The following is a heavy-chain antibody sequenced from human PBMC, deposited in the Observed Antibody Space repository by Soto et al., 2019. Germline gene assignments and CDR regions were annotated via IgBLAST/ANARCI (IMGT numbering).Heavy chain of an antibody. V-gene: IGHV4-31*03. CDR3: ARYSRTYDFWSGFGFSI. Sequence: QVQLQESGPGLVKPSQTLSLTCTVSGGSISSGGYYWSWIGQHPGKGLEWIGYIYYSGSTYYNPSLMTRVTISVDTSKNQFSLKLSSVTAADTAVYYCARYSRTYDFWSGFGFSIWGQGTMVTVSS. CDR1: GGSISSGGYY. J-gene: IGHJ3*02. CDR2: IYYSGST. D-gene: IGHD3-3*01.